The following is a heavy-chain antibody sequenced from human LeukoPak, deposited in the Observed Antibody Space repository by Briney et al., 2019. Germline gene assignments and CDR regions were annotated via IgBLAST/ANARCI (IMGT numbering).Heavy chain of an antibody. CDR3: AKDTDDSGDYVDAFDI. D-gene: IGHD4-17*01. V-gene: IGHV3-23*01. J-gene: IGHJ3*02. CDR1: AFA. Sequence: GSLRLSCAASAFAVSWVRQAPGKGLEWVSSILNHGSTTYYTDSVKGRFTISRDNSHNTLYLQMNSLRAEDTAVYYCAKDTDDSGDYVDAFDIWGQGTMVTVAS. CDR2: ILNHGSTT.